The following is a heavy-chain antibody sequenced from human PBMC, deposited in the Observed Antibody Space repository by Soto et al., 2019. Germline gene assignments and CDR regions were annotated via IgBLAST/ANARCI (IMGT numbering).Heavy chain of an antibody. CDR2: IYYSGST. Sequence: SETLSLTCTVSGGSISSSSYYWGWIRQPPGKGLEWIGSIYYSGSTYSNPSLKSRVTISVDTSKNQFSMKLSSVTAADTAVYYCASPPLTYCSGGSCYSDGIEYFEHWGQGTLVTVSS. J-gene: IGHJ1*01. CDR1: GGSISSSSYY. D-gene: IGHD2-15*01. V-gene: IGHV4-39*01. CDR3: ASPPLTYCSGGSCYSDGIEYFEH.